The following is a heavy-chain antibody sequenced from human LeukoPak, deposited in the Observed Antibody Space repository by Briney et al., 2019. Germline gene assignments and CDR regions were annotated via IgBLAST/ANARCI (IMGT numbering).Heavy chain of an antibody. V-gene: IGHV1-8*01. CDR2: MNPNSGNT. D-gene: IGHD3-22*01. Sequence: ASVKVSCKASGYTFTSYDINWVRQATGQGLEWMGWMNPNSGNTGYAQKFQGRVTMTRNTSISTAYMELSSLRSEDTAVYYCARVPWYYYDSSGYYDYWGQGTLVTVSS. J-gene: IGHJ4*02. CDR3: ARVPWYYYDSSGYYDY. CDR1: GYTFTSYD.